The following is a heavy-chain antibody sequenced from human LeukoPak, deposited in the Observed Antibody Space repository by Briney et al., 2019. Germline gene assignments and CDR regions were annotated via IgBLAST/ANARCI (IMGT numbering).Heavy chain of an antibody. Sequence: SETLSLSCIVSGDSISSSRDYWGWIRQPPGKGLEWVGNIYYDGSTYYNPSLKSRVTISIDTSKNQFSLKASSVIAADTAVYYCARKVAGSSAFDYWGQGTLVTVSS. CDR3: ARKVAGSSAFDY. CDR2: IYYDGST. J-gene: IGHJ4*02. D-gene: IGHD6-19*01. V-gene: IGHV4-39*01. CDR1: GDSISSSRDY.